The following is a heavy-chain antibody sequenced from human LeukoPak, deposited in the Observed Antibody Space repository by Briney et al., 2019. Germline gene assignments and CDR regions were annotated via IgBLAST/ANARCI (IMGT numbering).Heavy chain of an antibody. CDR3: TTDEDWNYARKDV. J-gene: IGHJ6*02. Sequence: GSLRLSCAASGFTFNYAWMSWVRQVPGKGLEWVGQTVSEIDGGTTDYATPVKGRFTISRDDSKSTLYLQMNSLKIEDTAVYYCTTDEDWNYARKDVWGQGATVIVSS. CDR2: TVSEIDGGTT. D-gene: IGHD1-7*01. CDR1: GFTFNYAW. V-gene: IGHV3-15*04.